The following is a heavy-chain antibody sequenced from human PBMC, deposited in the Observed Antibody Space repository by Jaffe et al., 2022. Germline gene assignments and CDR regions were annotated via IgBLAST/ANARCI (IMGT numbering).Heavy chain of an antibody. CDR1: GGSVSSGSYY. V-gene: IGHV4-61*01. Sequence: QVQLQESGPGLVKPSETLSLTCTVSGGSVSSGSYYWSWIRQPPGKGLEWIGYIYYSGSTNYNPSLKSRVTISVDTSKNQFSLKLSSVTAADTAVYYCARDSSPRPKRISDAFDIWGQGTMVTVSS. D-gene: IGHD2-15*01. CDR2: IYYSGST. CDR3: ARDSSPRPKRISDAFDI. J-gene: IGHJ3*02.